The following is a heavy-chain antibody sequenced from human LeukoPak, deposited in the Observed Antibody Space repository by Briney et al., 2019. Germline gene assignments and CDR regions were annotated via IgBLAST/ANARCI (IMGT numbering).Heavy chain of an antibody. CDR3: ARWDRIAAHKPYYGMDV. CDR1: GGSISSYY. V-gene: IGHV4-59*08. CDR2: IYYSGST. Sequence: SGTLSLTCTVSGGSISSYYWSWIRQPPGEGLEWIGYIYYSGSTNYNPSLKSRVTISVDTSKNQFSLKLSSVTAADTAVYYCARWDRIAAHKPYYGMDVWGQGTTVTVSS. D-gene: IGHD6-6*01. J-gene: IGHJ6*02.